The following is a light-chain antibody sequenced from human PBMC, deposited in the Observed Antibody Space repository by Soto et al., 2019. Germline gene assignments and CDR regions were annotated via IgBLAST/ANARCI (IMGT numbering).Light chain of an antibody. CDR1: QSVSSNY. CDR2: GAS. Sequence: EIVLTQSPGTLSLSPGERATLSCRASQSVSSNYLAWYQQQPGQAPRLLIYGASGRATGIPDRFSGSGSGTDFTLTIRRLEPEDFAVYYCQQYSSSPLTFGQGTKVEL. J-gene: IGKJ1*01. V-gene: IGKV3-20*01. CDR3: QQYSSSPLT.